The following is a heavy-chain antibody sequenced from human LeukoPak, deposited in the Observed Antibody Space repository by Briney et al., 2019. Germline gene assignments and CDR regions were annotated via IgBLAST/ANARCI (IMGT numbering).Heavy chain of an antibody. CDR3: ARIDYGDYNFYYYYMDV. CDR1: GDSVSSYY. V-gene: IGHV4-59*02. CDR2: ISSGNT. Sequence: SETLSPTCSVSGDSVSSYYWSWIRQPPGKGLEWIGYISSGNTNYNPSLKSRVTISVDTSKNQFSLSLNSVTAADTAVYYCARIDYGDYNFYYYYMDVWGKGTTVTVSS. J-gene: IGHJ6*03. D-gene: IGHD4-17*01.